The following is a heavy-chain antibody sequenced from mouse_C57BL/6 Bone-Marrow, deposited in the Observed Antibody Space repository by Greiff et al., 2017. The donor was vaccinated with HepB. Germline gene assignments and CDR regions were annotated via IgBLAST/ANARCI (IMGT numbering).Heavy chain of an antibody. V-gene: IGHV1-64*01. CDR3: ASRGRTYAMDY. CDR1: GYTFTSYW. D-gene: IGHD3-1*01. Sequence: QVQLQQPGAELVKPGASVKLSCKASGYTFTSYWMHGVKQRPGQGLEWIGMIHPNSGSTNYNEKFKSKATLTVDTSSSTAYMQLSSLTSEDSAVYYCASRGRTYAMDYWGQGTSVTVSS. J-gene: IGHJ4*01. CDR2: IHPNSGST.